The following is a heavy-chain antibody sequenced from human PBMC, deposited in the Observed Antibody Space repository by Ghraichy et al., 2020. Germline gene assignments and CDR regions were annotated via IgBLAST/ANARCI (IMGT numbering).Heavy chain of an antibody. CDR1: GFTISSNY. D-gene: IGHD1-26*01. CDR3: ARDREEGGTDY. Sequence: LSLTCEASGFTISSNYMSWVRQAPGKGLEWVSLIYTGDYTFYADSVKGRFTISRDNSKNTLFLQMDSLRVEDTAVYYCARDREEGGTDYWGQGTLVTVSS. V-gene: IGHV3-66*01. J-gene: IGHJ4*02. CDR2: IYTGDYT.